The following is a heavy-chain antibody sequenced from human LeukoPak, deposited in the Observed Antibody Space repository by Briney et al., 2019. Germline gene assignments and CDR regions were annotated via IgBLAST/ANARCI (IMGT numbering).Heavy chain of an antibody. Sequence: SETLSLTCTVSGGSISSSSYYWGWLRQPPGKGLEWFGSIYYSGSTYYNPSLKSRVTISVDTSKNQFSLKLSSVTAADTVVYYCARGDCSGGSCYLFDYWGQGALVTVSS. J-gene: IGHJ4*02. V-gene: IGHV4-39*01. CDR2: IYYSGST. CDR1: GGSISSSSYY. D-gene: IGHD2-15*01. CDR3: ARGDCSGGSCYLFDY.